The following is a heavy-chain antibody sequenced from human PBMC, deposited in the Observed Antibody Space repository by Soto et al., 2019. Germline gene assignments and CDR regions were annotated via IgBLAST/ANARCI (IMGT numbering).Heavy chain of an antibody. Sequence: QVQLQESGPGLVKPSQTLSLTCTVSGGSITSSGYYWSWIRQHPGDGLEWIGFTSNSGSTSYNPSPKSRVTISVGTSSNQFSRNLKSVTAADPAVYYCARGGGSTKVDYWGQGTLVTVSP. CDR1: GGSITSSGYY. CDR2: TSNSGST. CDR3: ARGGGSTKVDY. D-gene: IGHD2-2*01. V-gene: IGHV4-31*03. J-gene: IGHJ4*02.